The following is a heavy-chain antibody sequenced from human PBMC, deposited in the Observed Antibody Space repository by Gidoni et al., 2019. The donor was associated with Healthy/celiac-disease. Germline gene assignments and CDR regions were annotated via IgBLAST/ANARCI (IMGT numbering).Heavy chain of an antibody. D-gene: IGHD2-15*01. J-gene: IGHJ6*02. CDR1: GFTFSSYS. Sequence: EVQLVESGGGLVKPGGSLRLSCAASGFTFSSYSMNWVRQAPGKGLEWVSSISSSSSYIYYADSVKGRFTISRDNAKNSLYLQMNSLRAEDTAVYYCARDLVVVVAATPSVYYYYGMDVWGQGTTVTVSS. V-gene: IGHV3-21*01. CDR2: ISSSSSYI. CDR3: ARDLVVVVAATPSVYYYYGMDV.